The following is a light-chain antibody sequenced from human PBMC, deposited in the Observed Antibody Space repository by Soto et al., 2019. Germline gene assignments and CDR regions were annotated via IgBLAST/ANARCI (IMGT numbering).Light chain of an antibody. V-gene: IGKV1-5*01. CDR3: QQYNSYSGT. CDR2: DAS. CDR1: QSISSW. Sequence: DMQMTQSPYTLSASVGASVTLTWRASQSISSWLAWYQQKPGKAPKLLIYDASSLESGVPSRFSGSGSGTEFTLTISSLQPDDFATYYCQQYNSYSGTFGQGTKVDIK. J-gene: IGKJ1*01.